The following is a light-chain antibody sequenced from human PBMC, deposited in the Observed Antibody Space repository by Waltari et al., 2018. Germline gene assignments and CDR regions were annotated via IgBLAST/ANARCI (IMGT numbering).Light chain of an antibody. V-gene: IGKV1-27*01. CDR1: QGISNY. Sequence: DIQMTQSPSSLSSSVGDRVTITCRASQGISNYLAWYQQKPGKVPKLLIYAASTLQSGVPSRFSGSVSGTDFTLTISSLQPEDVATYYCQQYNSALGITFGPGTKVDIK. J-gene: IGKJ3*01. CDR2: AAS. CDR3: QQYNSALGIT.